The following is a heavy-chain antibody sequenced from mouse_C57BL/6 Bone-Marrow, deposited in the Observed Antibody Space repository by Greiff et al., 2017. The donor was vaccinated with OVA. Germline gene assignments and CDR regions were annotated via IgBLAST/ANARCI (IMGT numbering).Heavy chain of an antibody. D-gene: IGHD2-2*01. Sequence: EVKLVESGGGLVQPGESLKLSCESNEYEFPSHDMSWVRKTPEKRLELVAAINSDGGSTYYPDTMERRFIISRDNTKKTLYLQMSSLRSEDTALYYCARQGGYDVGDYYAMDYWGQGTSVTVSS. J-gene: IGHJ4*01. CDR1: EYEFPSHD. CDR3: ARQGGYDVGDYYAMDY. V-gene: IGHV5-2*01. CDR2: INSDGGST.